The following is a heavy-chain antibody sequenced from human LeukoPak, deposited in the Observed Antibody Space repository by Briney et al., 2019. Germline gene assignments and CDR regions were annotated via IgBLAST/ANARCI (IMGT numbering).Heavy chain of an antibody. J-gene: IGHJ4*02. CDR3: ARDAAMTTVTTDY. V-gene: IGHV3-11*01. CDR1: GFTFSDYY. CDR2: ISSSGSTI. D-gene: IGHD4-17*01. Sequence: PGGSLRLSCAASGFTFSDYYMSWIRQAPGKGLEWVSYISSSGSTIYYADSVKGRFTMSRDNAKNSLYLHMNSLRAEDTAVYYCARDAAMTTVTTDYWGQGTLVTVSS.